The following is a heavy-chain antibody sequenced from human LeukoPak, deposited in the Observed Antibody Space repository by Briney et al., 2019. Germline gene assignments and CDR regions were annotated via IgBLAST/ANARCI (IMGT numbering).Heavy chain of an antibody. D-gene: IGHD3-10*01. V-gene: IGHV3-7*01. Sequence: GGPLRLSCAASGFTFSNYWMTWVRQAPGKGLEWVASIKQDGNDKFYVDSVKGRFTISRDNAKNSLYLQMNSLRAEDTAVYYCARDPGDYWGQGTLVTVSS. CDR2: IKQDGNDK. CDR1: GFTFSNYW. J-gene: IGHJ4*02. CDR3: ARDPGDY.